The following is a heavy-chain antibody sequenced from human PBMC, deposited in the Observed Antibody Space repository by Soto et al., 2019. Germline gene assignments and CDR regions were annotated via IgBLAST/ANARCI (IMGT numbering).Heavy chain of an antibody. Sequence: GGSLRLSCAASGFTFSSYAMHWVRQAPGKGLEWVAVISYDGSNKYYADSVKGRFTISRDNSKNTLYLQMNSLRAEDAAVYYCASGALSLGQTGDWAFNAFDIWGQGTMVTVSS. CDR2: ISYDGSNK. V-gene: IGHV3-30*04. D-gene: IGHD7-27*01. CDR3: ASGALSLGQTGDWAFNAFDI. CDR1: GFTFSSYA. J-gene: IGHJ3*02.